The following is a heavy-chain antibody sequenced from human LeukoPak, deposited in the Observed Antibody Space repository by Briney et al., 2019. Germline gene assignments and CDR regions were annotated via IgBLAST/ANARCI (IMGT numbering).Heavy chain of an antibody. CDR2: MNSNSGNT. CDR1: GYTFTSYD. D-gene: IGHD3-9*01. Sequence: GASVKVSCKASGYTFTSYDINWVRQATGQGLEWMGWMNSNSGNTGYAQKFQGRVTMTRNTSISTAYMDLSSLRSEGTAVYYCARAFGWLNAFDIWGQGTMVTVSS. CDR3: ARAFGWLNAFDI. V-gene: IGHV1-8*01. J-gene: IGHJ3*02.